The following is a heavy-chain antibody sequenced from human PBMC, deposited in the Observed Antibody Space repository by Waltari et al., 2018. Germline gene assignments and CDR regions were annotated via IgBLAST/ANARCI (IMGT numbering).Heavy chain of an antibody. CDR3: AKGPGDGDYFDY. CDR1: GFTFSSYG. J-gene: IGHJ4*02. CDR2: ISYDGSNK. V-gene: IGHV3-30*18. D-gene: IGHD3-10*01. Sequence: QVQLVESGGGVVQPGRSLRLSCAASGFTFSSYGMHGVRQAPGKGLEWVAVISYDGSNKYYADSVKGRFTISRDNSKNTLYLQMNSLRAEDTAVYYCAKGPGDGDYFDYWGQGTLVTVSS.